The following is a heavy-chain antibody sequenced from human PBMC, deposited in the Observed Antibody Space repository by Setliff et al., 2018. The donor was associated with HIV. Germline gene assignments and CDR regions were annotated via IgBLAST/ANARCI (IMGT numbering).Heavy chain of an antibody. D-gene: IGHD3-10*01. CDR3: ARDRHSSGLGSYGP. CDR1: GGSFGVYR. V-gene: IGHV4-4*07. J-gene: IGHJ5*02. CDR2: IDSSGTT. Sequence: SETLSLTCTISGGSFGVYRWSWIRQSAGRGLEWIGRIDSSGTTDYKPSLKGRVAISVDTSRNQFSLRVTSVTAADTAVDFCARDRHSSGLGSYGPWGPGILVTVSP.